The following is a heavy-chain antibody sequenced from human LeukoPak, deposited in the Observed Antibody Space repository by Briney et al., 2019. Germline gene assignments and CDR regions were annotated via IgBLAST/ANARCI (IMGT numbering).Heavy chain of an antibody. V-gene: IGHV3-23*01. CDR3: ARETTVNFPDAFDI. CDR1: GFTFSRYA. D-gene: IGHD4-17*01. J-gene: IGHJ3*02. Sequence: GGSLRLSCAASGFTFSRYAISWVRQAPGKGLEWVSAISAGGSTYYADSVKGRFTISRDNSKNTLYLQMNSLRAEDTAVYYCARETTVNFPDAFDIWGQGTMVTVSS. CDR2: ISAGGST.